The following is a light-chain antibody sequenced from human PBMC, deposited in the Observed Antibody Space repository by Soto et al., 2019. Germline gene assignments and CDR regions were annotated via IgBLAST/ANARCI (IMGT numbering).Light chain of an antibody. Sequence: DIQLTQSPSFLSASVGDRVTITCRASRGISTYLAWYQQKPGKAPSLLIYAASTLQSGVPSRFSGSGSGTEFTLTISSLQPEDFATYYCQQVNTYTFGPGTKVNIK. CDR2: AAS. CDR3: QQVNTYT. J-gene: IGKJ3*01. CDR1: RGISTY. V-gene: IGKV1-9*01.